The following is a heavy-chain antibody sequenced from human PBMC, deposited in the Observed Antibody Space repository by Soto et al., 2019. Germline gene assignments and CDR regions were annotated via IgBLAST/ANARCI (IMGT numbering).Heavy chain of an antibody. V-gene: IGHV4-34*01. D-gene: IGHD3-9*01. Sequence: TLSLTCAVYGGSFSGYYWSWIRQPPGKGLEWIGEINHSGSTNYNPSLKSRVTISVDTSKNQFSLKLSSVTAADTAVYYCARGFDILTGYANWGQGTLVTVSS. CDR1: GGSFSGYY. CDR3: ARGFDILTGYAN. J-gene: IGHJ4*02. CDR2: INHSGST.